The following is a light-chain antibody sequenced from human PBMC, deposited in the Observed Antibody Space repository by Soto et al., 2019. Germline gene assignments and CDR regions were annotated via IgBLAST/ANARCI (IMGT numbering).Light chain of an antibody. CDR2: GAS. V-gene: IGKV1-9*01. J-gene: IGKJ5*01. CDR1: EGIVNY. CDR3: QQLFRYPLA. Sequence: IQLTQSPSSLSASVGYRVTITCRASEGIVNYLAWYQQQPWKAPKLLIYGASTLQGGVPSRFTGSGSGTDFTLTISSLQPEDFATYHCQQLFRYPLAFGQGTRLEMK.